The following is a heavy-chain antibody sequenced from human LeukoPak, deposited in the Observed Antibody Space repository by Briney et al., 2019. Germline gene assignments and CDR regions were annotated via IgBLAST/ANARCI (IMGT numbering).Heavy chain of an antibody. D-gene: IGHD2-2*01. Sequence: SVKVSCKASGGTFSSYAISWVRQAPGQGLEWMGGFIPIFGTANYAQKFQGRVTITTDESTSTAYMELSSLRSEDTAVYYCASCPYAPGVYYYYMDVWGKGTTVTVSS. J-gene: IGHJ6*03. CDR1: GGTFSSYA. CDR3: ASCPYAPGVYYYYMDV. V-gene: IGHV1-69*05. CDR2: FIPIFGTA.